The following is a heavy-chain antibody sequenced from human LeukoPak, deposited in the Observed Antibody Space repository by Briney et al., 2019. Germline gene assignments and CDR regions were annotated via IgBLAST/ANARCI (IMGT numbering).Heavy chain of an antibody. Sequence: ASVKVSSKASGYTFTSYYMHWVRQAPGQGLEWMGIINPSGGSTSYAQKFQGRVTMTRDMSTSTVYMELSSLRSEDTAVYYCVRGGLYRQQLGRSDYWGQGTLVTVSS. D-gene: IGHD6-13*01. CDR3: VRGGLYRQQLGRSDY. CDR2: INPSGGST. CDR1: GYTFTSYY. J-gene: IGHJ4*02. V-gene: IGHV1-46*01.